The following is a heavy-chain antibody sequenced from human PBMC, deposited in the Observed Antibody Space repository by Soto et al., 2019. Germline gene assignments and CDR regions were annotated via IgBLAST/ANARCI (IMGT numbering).Heavy chain of an antibody. V-gene: IGHV1-18*04. CDR2: ISAYNGNT. Sequence: VASVKVSCKASGYTFTSYGISWVRQAPGQGLEWMGWISAYNGNTNYAQKLQGRVTMTTDTSTSTAYMELRSLRSDDTAVYYCARDRYAFAQGAFDIWGQGTMVTVSS. D-gene: IGHD3-16*01. J-gene: IGHJ3*02. CDR1: GYTFTSYG. CDR3: ARDRYAFAQGAFDI.